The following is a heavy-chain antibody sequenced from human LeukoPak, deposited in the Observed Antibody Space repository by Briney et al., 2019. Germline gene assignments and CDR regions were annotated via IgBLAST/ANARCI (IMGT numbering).Heavy chain of an antibody. CDR2: ISGSGGST. V-gene: IGHV3-23*01. CDR3: AKSAIVGATLLWYYFDY. J-gene: IGHJ4*02. Sequence: PGGSLRLSCAASGFTFSSYAMSWVRQAPGKGLEWVSAISGSGGSTYYADSVKGRFTISRDNSKNRLYLQMNSLRAEDTAVYYCAKSAIVGATLLWYYFDYWGQGTLVTVSS. CDR1: GFTFSSYA. D-gene: IGHD1-26*01.